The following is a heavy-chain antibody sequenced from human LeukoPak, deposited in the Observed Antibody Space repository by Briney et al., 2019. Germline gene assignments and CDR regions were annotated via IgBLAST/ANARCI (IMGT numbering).Heavy chain of an antibody. CDR1: GFTFSNAW. CDR2: IKSKTDGGTT. J-gene: IGHJ4*02. V-gene: IGHV3-15*01. Sequence: PGGSLRLSCAASGFTFSNAWMSWVRQAPGKGLEWVGRIKSKTDGGTTDYAAPVKGRFTISRDDSKNTLYLQMNSLKTEDTAVYYCTTEVGLLWENHSDYWGQGTLVTVSS. D-gene: IGHD2-15*01. CDR3: TTEVGLLWENHSDY.